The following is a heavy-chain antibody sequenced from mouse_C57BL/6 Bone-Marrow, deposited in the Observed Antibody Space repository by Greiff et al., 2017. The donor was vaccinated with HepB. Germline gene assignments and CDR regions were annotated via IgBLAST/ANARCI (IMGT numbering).Heavy chain of an antibody. Sequence: VQLQQSGAELVRPGASVKMSCKASGYTFTSYTMHWVKQRPGQGLEWIGYINPSSGYTKYNQKFKDKATLTADKSSSTASMQLSSLTSDDSAVYYCAITRRSFDYCGRGTTLTVSS. J-gene: IGHJ2*01. CDR3: AITRRSFDY. CDR2: INPSSGYT. CDR1: GYTFTSYT. V-gene: IGHV1-4*01.